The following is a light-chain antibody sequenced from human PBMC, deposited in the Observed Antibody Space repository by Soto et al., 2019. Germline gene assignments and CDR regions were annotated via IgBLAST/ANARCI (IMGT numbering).Light chain of an antibody. CDR3: QTWGTGIWV. CDR2: VNSDGSH. CDR1: SGHSSYA. Sequence: QPVLTQSPSASASLGAAVKLTCTLSSGHSSYAIAWHQQQPEKGPRYLMKVNSDGSHIKGDGIPDRFSGSSSGAKRYLTISSLQSEDDADYYCQTWGTGIWVFGGGTQLTVL. J-gene: IGLJ3*02. V-gene: IGLV4-69*01.